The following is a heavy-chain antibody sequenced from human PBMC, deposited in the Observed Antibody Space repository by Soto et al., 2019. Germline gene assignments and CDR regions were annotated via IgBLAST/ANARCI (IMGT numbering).Heavy chain of an antibody. CDR1: FSRYY. Sequence: FSRYYLHWVRQAPGQGLEWMGIINPSGGSTSYAQKFQGRVTLTRDTSTSTAYMELSSLKSEDTAVYYCARDQDGSGSYYFNWFDPWGQGTLVTVSS. V-gene: IGHV1-46*01. D-gene: IGHD3-10*01. CDR3: ARDQDGSGSYYFNWFDP. CDR2: INPSGGST. J-gene: IGHJ5*02.